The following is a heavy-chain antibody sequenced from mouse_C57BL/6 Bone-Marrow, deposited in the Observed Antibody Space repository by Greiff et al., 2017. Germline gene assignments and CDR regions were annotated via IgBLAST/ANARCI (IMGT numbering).Heavy chain of an antibody. CDR3: ARSGPLGRSFDY. CDR1: GYTFTSYW. Sequence: QVQLQQSGAELVKPGASVKMSCKASGYTFTSYWITWVKQRPGQGLEWIGDIYPTSGRTNYNEKFKSKAILTVDTSSNTAYMQLSSLTSEDSAVFYGARSGPLGRSFDYWGQGTTLTVSS. V-gene: IGHV1-55*01. J-gene: IGHJ2*01. CDR2: IYPTSGRT. D-gene: IGHD4-1*01.